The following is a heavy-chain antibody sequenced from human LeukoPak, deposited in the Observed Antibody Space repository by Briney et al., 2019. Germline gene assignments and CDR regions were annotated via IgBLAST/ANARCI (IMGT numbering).Heavy chain of an antibody. J-gene: IGHJ5*01. CDR3: VRRYYQYNLYDRLFDF. Sequence: RGCLRLSCAASGFTFSRDWMHWVRQAPGKGLVWVSRVSDDGSITTYADSVQGPFTISRDNAKSTVFLQMNSLRVEDTAVYFCVRRYYQYNLYDRLFDFGSQGILVTLS. D-gene: IGHD5/OR15-5a*01. CDR1: GFTFSRDW. CDR2: VSDDGSIT. V-gene: IGHV3-74*03.